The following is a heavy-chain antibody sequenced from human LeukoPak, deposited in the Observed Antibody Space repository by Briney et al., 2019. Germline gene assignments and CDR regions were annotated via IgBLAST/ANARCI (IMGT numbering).Heavy chain of an antibody. CDR1: GFTFSSHG. CDR2: IADSSNYI. Sequence: PGGSLRLSCAASGFTFSSHGMNWVRQAPGKGLEWVSSIADSSNYIYYADSVKGRFTISRDNAKNSLFLQLNSLRADDTAVYYCARGSGYDFFDYWGQGTLVTVSS. CDR3: ARGSGYDFFDY. V-gene: IGHV3-21*01. D-gene: IGHD5-12*01. J-gene: IGHJ4*02.